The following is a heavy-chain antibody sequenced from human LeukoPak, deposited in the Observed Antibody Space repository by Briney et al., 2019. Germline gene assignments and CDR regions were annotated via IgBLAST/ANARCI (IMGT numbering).Heavy chain of an antibody. V-gene: IGHV4-39*07. D-gene: IGHD4-23*01. CDR3: ARVGVDYSGNIIKYFFDY. Sequence: SETLSLTCTVSGGSISSSSYYWGWIRQPPGKGLEWTGSIYYSGSTYYNPSLKSRVTISVDTPKNQFSLKLSPVTAADTAVYYCARVGVDYSGNIIKYFFDYWGQGTLVTVSS. CDR1: GGSISSSSYY. CDR2: IYYSGST. J-gene: IGHJ4*02.